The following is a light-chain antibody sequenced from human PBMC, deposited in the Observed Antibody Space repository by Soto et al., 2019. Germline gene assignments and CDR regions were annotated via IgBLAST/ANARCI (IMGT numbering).Light chain of an antibody. CDR3: HQTNRSPLT. CDR1: QGITYW. V-gene: IGKV1-12*01. J-gene: IGKJ5*01. CDR2: AAS. Sequence: DIQMTQSPSSMSASLGDRVTITCRASQGITYWLAWYQQRPGRAPKCLIYAASILATGVPSRFTGSGSGTNFTLTIIDLQPDDFATYYWHQTNRSPLTFGQGTRLDLK.